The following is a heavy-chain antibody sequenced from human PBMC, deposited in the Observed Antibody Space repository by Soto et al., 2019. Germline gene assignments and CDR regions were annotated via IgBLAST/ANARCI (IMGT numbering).Heavy chain of an antibody. CDR1: GFTFTSYS. J-gene: IGHJ4*02. Sequence: GGSLRLSCVASGFTFTSYSMNWVRQAPGKGLEWVAYISSSGSTIYYADSMKGRVTISRDSAENSVILQMHSLRVDDTAVYYCARDHYGDYVVDSWGQGTLVTVSS. CDR3: ARDHYGDYVVDS. D-gene: IGHD4-17*01. V-gene: IGHV3-48*01. CDR2: ISSSGSTI.